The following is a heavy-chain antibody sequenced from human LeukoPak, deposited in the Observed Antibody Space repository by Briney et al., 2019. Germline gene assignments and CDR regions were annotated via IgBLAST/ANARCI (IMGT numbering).Heavy chain of an antibody. CDR2: IYTSGST. CDR1: GGSISSATYS. CDR3: VRDGFWDYYFDC. J-gene: IGHJ4*02. V-gene: IGHV4-61*09. Sequence: PSETLSLTCTVSGGSISSATYSWSWIRQPAGKGLEWIGHIYTSGSTNYNPSLKSRVTISADTSKNQFSLKLSSVTAADTALYYCVRDGFWDYYFDCWGQGTLVTVSS. D-gene: IGHD1-26*01.